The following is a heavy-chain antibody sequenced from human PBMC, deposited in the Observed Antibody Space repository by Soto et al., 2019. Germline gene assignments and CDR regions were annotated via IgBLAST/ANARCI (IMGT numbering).Heavy chain of an antibody. CDR1: GFTFSSYS. CDR2: ISSSSSTI. J-gene: IGHJ3*02. CDR3: AREQGGDKDAFDI. V-gene: IGHV3-48*01. Sequence: EVQLVESGGGLVQPGGSLRLSCAASGFTFSSYSMNWVRQAPGKGLEWVSYISSSSSTIYYADSVKGRFTISRDNAKNSQYLQMNSLRAEDTAVYYCAREQGGDKDAFDIWGQGTMVAVSS. D-gene: IGHD4-17*01.